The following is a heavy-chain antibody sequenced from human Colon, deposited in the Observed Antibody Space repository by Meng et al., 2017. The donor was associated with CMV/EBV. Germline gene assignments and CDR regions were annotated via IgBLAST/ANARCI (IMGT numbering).Heavy chain of an antibody. Sequence: GGSLRPSCAASGSTFSRNSMSWVRQAPGKGLEWVAGINGVGDTTYYADSVKGRFTISRDNSRNTLYLHMIDLRAEDTAMYYCAKDPLPGRLPGTQKAFNFWGQGTKVTVSS. D-gene: IGHD1-1*01. J-gene: IGHJ3*01. CDR1: GSTFSRNS. CDR2: INGVGDTT. CDR3: AKDPLPGRLPGTQKAFNF. V-gene: IGHV3-23*01.